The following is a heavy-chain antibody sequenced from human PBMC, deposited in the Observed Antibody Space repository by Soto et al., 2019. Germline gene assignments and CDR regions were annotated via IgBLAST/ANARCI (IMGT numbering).Heavy chain of an antibody. CDR1: GGSISSSNW. V-gene: IGHV4-4*02. J-gene: IGHJ6*02. Sequence: QVQLQESGPGLVKPSGTLSLTCAVSGGSISSSNWWSWVRQPPGKGLEWIGEIYHSGSTNYNPSLKSRVTISEDKSKNQFSLKLSSVTAADTAVYYCARGRSVSTVAGYYYYGMDVWGQGTTVTVSS. CDR2: IYHSGST. CDR3: ARGRSVSTVAGYYYYGMDV. D-gene: IGHD4-4*01.